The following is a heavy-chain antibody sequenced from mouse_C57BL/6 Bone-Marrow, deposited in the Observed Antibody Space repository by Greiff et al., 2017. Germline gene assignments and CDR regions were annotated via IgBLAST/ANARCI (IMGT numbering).Heavy chain of an antibody. D-gene: IGHD2-2*01. Sequence: VQLKQSGAELVKPGASVKLSCTASGFNINDYYMHWVKQRPEQGLEWIGRIDPEDGETKYAPKFQGKATLTADTSSNTAYLQLGSLTSEDTAVYDCARSGWLRRGYFDVWGTGTTVTVSS. CDR1: GFNINDYY. CDR2: IDPEDGET. CDR3: ARSGWLRRGYFDV. V-gene: IGHV14-2*01. J-gene: IGHJ1*03.